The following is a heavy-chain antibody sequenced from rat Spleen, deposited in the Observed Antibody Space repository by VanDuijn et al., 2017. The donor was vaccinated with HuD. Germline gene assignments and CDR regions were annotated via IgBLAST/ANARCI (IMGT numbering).Heavy chain of an antibody. D-gene: IGHD4-3*01. J-gene: IGHJ3*01. Sequence: EVQLVESGGGLVQPGRSLKLSCVASGFTFHNYWMTWIRQAPTKGLEWVAYISTGGGSTYYRDSVKGRFTISRDNAKSTLYLQMDSLRSEDTATYYCATNSGYGYNWFAYWGQGTLVTVSS. CDR1: GFTFHNYW. CDR3: ATNSGYGYNWFAY. V-gene: IGHV5-27*01. CDR2: ISTGGGST.